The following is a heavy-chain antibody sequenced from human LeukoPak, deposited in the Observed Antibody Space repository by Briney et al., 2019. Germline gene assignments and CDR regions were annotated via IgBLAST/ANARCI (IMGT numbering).Heavy chain of an antibody. J-gene: IGHJ6*03. CDR3: ARRVGNLLWFGEDRTTYYYYYYMDV. CDR1: GGSFSGYY. Sequence: PSETLSLTCAVYGGSFSGYYWSWIRQPPGKGLEWIGEINHSGSTNYNPSLKSRVTISVDTSKNQFSLKLSSVTAADTAVYYCARRVGNLLWFGEDRTTYYYYYYMDVWGKGTTVTISS. D-gene: IGHD3-10*01. V-gene: IGHV4-34*01. CDR2: INHSGST.